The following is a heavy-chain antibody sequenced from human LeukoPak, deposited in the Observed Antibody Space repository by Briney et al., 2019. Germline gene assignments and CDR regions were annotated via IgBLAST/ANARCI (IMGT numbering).Heavy chain of an antibody. CDR2: ICCSGSTI. CDR1: GFTFSSYT. D-gene: IGHD3-10*01. V-gene: IGHV3-48*02. CDR3: ARAGDH. J-gene: IGHJ4*02. Sequence: PGGSLRLSCAASGFTFSSYTMNWVRQAPGKGLEWVSYICCSGSTIHYADSVKGRFIISRDNAKNSLYLQLNSLRDEDTAVYYCARAGDHWGQGTLVTVS.